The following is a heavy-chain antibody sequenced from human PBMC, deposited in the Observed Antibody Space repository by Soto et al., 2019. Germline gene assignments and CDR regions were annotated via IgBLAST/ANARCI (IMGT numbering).Heavy chain of an antibody. CDR3: ASRLTVVVAATEAFDY. V-gene: IGHV1-69*02. CDR2: IIPILGIA. J-gene: IGHJ4*02. D-gene: IGHD2-15*01. Sequence: QVQLVQSGAEVKKPGSSVKVSCKASGGTFSTYTISWVRQAPGQGLEWMGRIIPILGIANYAQKFQGRVTITADKSTSTAYMELSSLRSEDTAVYYCASRLTVVVAATEAFDYWGQGTLVTVSS. CDR1: GGTFSTYT.